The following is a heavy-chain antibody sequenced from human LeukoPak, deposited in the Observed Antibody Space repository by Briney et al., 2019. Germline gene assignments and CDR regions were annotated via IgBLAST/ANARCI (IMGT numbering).Heavy chain of an antibody. CDR2: ISSSSSSI. Sequence: GGSLRLSCTASGLTFSGYSMNWVRLAPGKGLEWISYISSSSSSIYYADSVKGRFTISRDNAKNSLYLQMNSLRAEDTAVYYCARDRYWGQGTLVTVSS. CDR3: ARDRY. CDR1: GLTFSGYS. J-gene: IGHJ4*02. V-gene: IGHV3-48*04.